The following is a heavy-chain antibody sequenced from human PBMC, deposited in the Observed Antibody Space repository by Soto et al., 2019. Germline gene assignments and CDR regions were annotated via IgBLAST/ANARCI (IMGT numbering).Heavy chain of an antibody. J-gene: IGHJ2*01. CDR3: ARRRAIAAAGTGWYFDL. CDR2: IYYSGST. CDR1: GGSISSYY. Sequence: SETLSLTCTVSGGSISSYYWSWIRQPPGKGLEWIGYIYYSGSTNYNPSLKSRVTISVDTSKNQFSLKLSSVTAADTAVYYCARRRAIAAAGTGWYFDLWGRGTLVTVSS. V-gene: IGHV4-59*08. D-gene: IGHD6-13*01.